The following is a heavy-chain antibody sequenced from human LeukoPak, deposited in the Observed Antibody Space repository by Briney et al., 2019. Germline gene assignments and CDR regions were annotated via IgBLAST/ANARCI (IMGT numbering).Heavy chain of an antibody. J-gene: IGHJ4*02. CDR3: AKDGGVGFHSGYPTGYFDY. CDR1: GFTFSSYG. CDR2: ISYDGSNK. Sequence: GGSPRLSCAASGFTFSSYGMHWVRQAPGKGLEWVAVISYDGSNKYYADSVKGRFTISRDNSKNTLYLQMNSLRAEDTAVYYCAKDGGVGFHSGYPTGYFDYWGQGTLVTVSS. V-gene: IGHV3-30*18. D-gene: IGHD5-12*01.